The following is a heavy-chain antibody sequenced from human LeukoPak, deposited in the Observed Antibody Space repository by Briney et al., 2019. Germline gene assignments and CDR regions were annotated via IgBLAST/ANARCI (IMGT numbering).Heavy chain of an antibody. V-gene: IGHV3-23*01. CDR3: AKGGSSYGHGIDH. CDR2: ISGSGGST. CDR1: GFTFSSYA. J-gene: IGHJ4*02. Sequence: GGSLRLSRAASGFTFSSYAMTWVRQAPGKGLEWVSTISGSGGSTYYTDSVKGRFTVSRDNSKSTLSLQLDSLRGEDTAVYYCAKGGSSYGHGIDHWGQGTLVAVSS. D-gene: IGHD5-18*01.